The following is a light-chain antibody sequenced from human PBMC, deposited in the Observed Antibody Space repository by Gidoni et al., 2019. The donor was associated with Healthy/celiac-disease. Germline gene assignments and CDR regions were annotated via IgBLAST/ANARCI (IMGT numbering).Light chain of an antibody. CDR2: DAS. Sequence: EIVLSQSPATMSLSPGERATLSCRASQSVSSYLAWYQKKPGQAPRLLIYDASNRATGIPARFSGSGSGTDFTLTISSLEPEDFAVYYCQQRSSSFXGXTKVEIK. CDR3: QQRSSS. J-gene: IGKJ4*01. V-gene: IGKV3-11*01. CDR1: QSVSSY.